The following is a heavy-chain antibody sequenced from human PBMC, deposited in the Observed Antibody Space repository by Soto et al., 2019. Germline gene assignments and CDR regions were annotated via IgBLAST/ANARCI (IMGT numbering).Heavy chain of an antibody. CDR2: IRGSGDST. V-gene: IGHV3-23*01. CDR1: EFTFSRYA. CDR3: AKDHGGASKAFDL. Sequence: EVRLSESGGGLVQPGGSLRRSCAASEFTFSRYAMIWVRQAPGKGLEWVSTIRGSGDSTFYDDSVKGRFDVSRDNSENTLYLQMNSLRAEDTAFYYCAKDHGGASKAFDLWGQGTLVTVSS. J-gene: IGHJ4*02. D-gene: IGHD3-3*01.